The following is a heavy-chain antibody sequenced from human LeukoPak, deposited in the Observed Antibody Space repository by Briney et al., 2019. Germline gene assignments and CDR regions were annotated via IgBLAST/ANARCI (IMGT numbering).Heavy chain of an antibody. CDR1: GFTFSSYW. CDR2: IRQDGNEK. D-gene: IGHD6-13*01. CDR3: ARDGTAPGLYFDL. J-gene: IGHJ4*01. Sequence: PGGSLRLSCAVSGFTFSSYWMNWVRQAPGKGLEWMASIRQDGNEKSYVDSVKGRFTISRDNTKDSLYLQIDSLRAEDTAMYFCARDGTAPGLYFDLWGQGTLVTVSS. V-gene: IGHV3-7*01.